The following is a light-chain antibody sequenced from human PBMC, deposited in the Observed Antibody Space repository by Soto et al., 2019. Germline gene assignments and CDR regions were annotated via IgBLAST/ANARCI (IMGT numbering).Light chain of an antibody. CDR1: QAISNY. Sequence: DIQMTQSPSSLSASVGDRVTITCQASQAISNYLNWYQQKPGRAPKLLFFDASILETGVPSRFSGSGSGTDFTFTISSLQPEDIATYYCQQYDKFPYTFGQGTNLDI. V-gene: IGKV1-33*01. J-gene: IGKJ2*01. CDR3: QQYDKFPYT. CDR2: DAS.